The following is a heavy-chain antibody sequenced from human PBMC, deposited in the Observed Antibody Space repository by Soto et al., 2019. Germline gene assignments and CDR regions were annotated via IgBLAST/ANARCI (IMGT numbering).Heavy chain of an antibody. CDR1: GFTFSAYW. D-gene: IGHD3-22*01. CDR2: IKPDGSEK. J-gene: IGHJ4*02. Sequence: EVPLVDSGGGLVQPGGSLRLSCAASGFTFSAYWMSWVRQAPGKGLEWVAHIKPDGSEKYYVDSVKGRFAISRDNVENSLPLQMNGLRAEDTAVYYCAAWGDSSNFWSRGTLVTVSS. V-gene: IGHV3-7*01. CDR3: AAWGDSSNF.